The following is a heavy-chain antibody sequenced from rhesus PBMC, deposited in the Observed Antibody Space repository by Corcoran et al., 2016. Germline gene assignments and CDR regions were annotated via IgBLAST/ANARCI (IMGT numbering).Heavy chain of an antibody. CDR1: GFTFSSYG. D-gene: IGHD4-29*01. J-gene: IGHJ4*01. Sequence: EVQLVESGGGLVQPGGSLRLSCAASGFTFSSYGMGRARPAPVKGLEWVSCISYGGGSTYYADSVKGRFTISRDNSKNTLSMQMNSLRAEDTAVYYCAHRSSLDYWGQGVLVTVSS. CDR3: AHRSSLDY. CDR2: ISYGGGST. V-gene: IGHV3S5*01.